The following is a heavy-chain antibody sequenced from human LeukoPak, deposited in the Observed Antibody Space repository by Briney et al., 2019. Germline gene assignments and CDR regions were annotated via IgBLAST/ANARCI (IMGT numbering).Heavy chain of an antibody. CDR3: APRAGVWLLPETSL. CDR1: GGSFSGYY. J-gene: IGHJ4*02. Sequence: SETLSLTCAVYGGSFSGYYWSWIRQPPGKGLEWIGEINHSGSTNYNPSLKSRVTISVDTSKNQFSLKLSSVTAADTAVYYCAPRAGVWLLPETSLWGQGTLVTVSS. CDR2: INHSGST. D-gene: IGHD1-14*01. V-gene: IGHV4-34*01.